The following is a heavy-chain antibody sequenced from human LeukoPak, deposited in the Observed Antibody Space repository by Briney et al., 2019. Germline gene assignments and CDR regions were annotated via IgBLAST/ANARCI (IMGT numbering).Heavy chain of an antibody. CDR3: ARDPEEQLEAGISDY. V-gene: IGHV1-2*02. J-gene: IGHJ4*02. D-gene: IGHD1-1*01. Sequence: GASVKDSCKASGYTFTGYYMHWVRQAPGQGLEWMGWINPNSGGTNYAQKFQGRVTMTRDTSISTAYMELSRLRSDDTVVYYCARDPEEQLEAGISDYWGQGTLVTVSS. CDR1: GYTFTGYY. CDR2: INPNSGGT.